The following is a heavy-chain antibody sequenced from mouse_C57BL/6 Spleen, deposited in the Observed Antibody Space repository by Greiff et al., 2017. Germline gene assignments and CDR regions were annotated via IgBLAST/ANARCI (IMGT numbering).Heavy chain of an antibody. D-gene: IGHD2-4*01. J-gene: IGHJ4*01. CDR1: GFTFSSYA. V-gene: IGHV5-9-1*02. CDR3: TRESYYDYGYAMDY. CDR2: ISSGGDYI. Sequence: EVKLQESGEGLVKPGGSLKLSCAASGFTFSSYAMSWVRQTPEKRLEWVAYISSGGDYIYYADTVKGRFTISRDNARNTLYLQMSSLKSEDTAMYYCTRESYYDYGYAMDYWGQGTSVTVSS.